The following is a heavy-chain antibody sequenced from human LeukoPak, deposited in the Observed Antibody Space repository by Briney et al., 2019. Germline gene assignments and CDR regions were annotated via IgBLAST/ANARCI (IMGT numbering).Heavy chain of an antibody. J-gene: IGHJ4*02. CDR1: GGSISSSSYY. Sequence: PSETLSLTCTVSGGSISSSSYYWGWIREPPGKGLEWIGSIYYSGSTYYNPSLKSRVTISVDTSKNQFSLKLSSVTAADTAVYYCARRGYCSSTGCYDYGDSNYYFDYWGQGTLVTVSS. CDR2: IYYSGST. D-gene: IGHD2-2*01. V-gene: IGHV4-39*01. CDR3: ARRGYCSSTGCYDYGDSNYYFDY.